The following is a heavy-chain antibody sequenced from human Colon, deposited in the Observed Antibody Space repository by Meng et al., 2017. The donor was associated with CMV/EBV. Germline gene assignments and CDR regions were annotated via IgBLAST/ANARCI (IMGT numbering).Heavy chain of an antibody. J-gene: IGHJ4*02. CDR3: VRSSGWSLFDY. D-gene: IGHD6-19*01. V-gene: IGHV1-2*02. Sequence: QVKLVQSGAGVKEPGASVKVSCKTSGYTFSDYYMHWVRQAPGQGLEWMGWIRSDGSATNYAQKFRGRVTMTRDASVSTAYMELSGLTSDDTAVYFCVRSSGWSLFDYWGPGALVTVPS. CDR2: IRSDGSAT. CDR1: GYTFSDYY.